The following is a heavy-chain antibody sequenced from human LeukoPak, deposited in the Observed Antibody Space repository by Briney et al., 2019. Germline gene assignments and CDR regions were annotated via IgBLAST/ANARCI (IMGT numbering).Heavy chain of an antibody. Sequence: SETLSLTCTVSGGSISSSSFFWGRLRQPPGKGLEWIGSIYYSGTTYYTPSLKSRVTISVDTSKNQFSLKLSSVTAADTAVYYCARHVGYSGFDLAIGAFDIWGQGTMVTVSS. CDR2: IYYSGTT. V-gene: IGHV4-39*01. J-gene: IGHJ3*02. CDR1: GGSISSSSFF. CDR3: ARHVGYSGFDLAIGAFDI. D-gene: IGHD5-12*01.